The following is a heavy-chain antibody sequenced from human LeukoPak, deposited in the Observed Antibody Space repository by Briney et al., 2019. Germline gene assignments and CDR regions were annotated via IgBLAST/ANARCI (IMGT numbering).Heavy chain of an antibody. Sequence: SETLSLTCTVSGGSISSSSYYWGWIRQPPGKGLEWIGSIYYSGSTYYNPSLKSRVTISVDTSKNQFSLKLSSVTAADTAVYYCARARLGYCSSTSCYGSHYYYYYMDVWGKGTTVTVSS. CDR1: GGSISSSSYY. J-gene: IGHJ6*03. CDR3: ARARLGYCSSTSCYGSHYYYYYMDV. CDR2: IYYSGST. D-gene: IGHD2-2*01. V-gene: IGHV4-39*07.